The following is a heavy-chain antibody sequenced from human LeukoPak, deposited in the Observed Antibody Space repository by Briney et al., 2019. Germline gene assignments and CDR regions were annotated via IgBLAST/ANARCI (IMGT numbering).Heavy chain of an antibody. V-gene: IGHV3-23*01. CDR1: GFTFSSYA. CDR3: AKVFQDYYDSSGYGGLDY. J-gene: IGHJ4*02. D-gene: IGHD3-22*01. Sequence: PGGSLRLSCAASGFTFSSYAMSWVRQAPGKGLEWISAISGSGGSTYYADSVKGRFTISRDNSKNTLYLQMNSLRAEDTAVYYCAKVFQDYYDSSGYGGLDYWGQGTLVTVSS. CDR2: ISGSGGST.